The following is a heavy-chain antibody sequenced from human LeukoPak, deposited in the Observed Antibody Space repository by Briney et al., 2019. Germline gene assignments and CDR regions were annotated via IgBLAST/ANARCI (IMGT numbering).Heavy chain of an antibody. J-gene: IGHJ4*02. D-gene: IGHD3-22*01. Sequence: ASVKVSCKASGYIFKNKAISWVRQAPGQGLEWMGWISAYNGNTNYAQKLQGRVTMTTDTSTSTAYMELRSLRSDDTAVYYCARPRTYYYDSSGYYSLDYWGQGTLVAVSS. V-gene: IGHV1-18*01. CDR3: ARPRTYYYDSSGYYSLDY. CDR1: GYIFKNKA. CDR2: ISAYNGNT.